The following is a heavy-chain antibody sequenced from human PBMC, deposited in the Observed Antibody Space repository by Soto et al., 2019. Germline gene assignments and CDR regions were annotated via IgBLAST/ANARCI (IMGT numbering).Heavy chain of an antibody. Sequence: QVQLVQSGAEVKTPGSSVTVSCTTSGGPFRQDAITWVRQSPGQGREWMGLLLPVFGSPIYAQKFQGRIRITADESTSTAFMDLSSLRSEDTAVYSCTRVLGYTFEPGKTRYYAMDVSGQGTTVSVSS. D-gene: IGHD5-18*01. CDR2: LLPVFGSP. CDR1: GGPFRQDA. J-gene: IGHJ6*02. CDR3: TRVLGYTFEPGKTRYYAMDV. V-gene: IGHV1-69*01.